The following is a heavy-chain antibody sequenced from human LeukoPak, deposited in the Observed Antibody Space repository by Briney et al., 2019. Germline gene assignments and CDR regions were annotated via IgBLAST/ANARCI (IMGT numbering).Heavy chain of an antibody. Sequence: SETLSLTCAVYGGSFSGYYWSRIRQPPGKGLEWIGYIYYSGSTNYNPSLKSRVTISVDTSKNQFSLKLSSVTAADTAVYYCARDRVTMVRGAMNWFDPWGQGTLVTVSS. CDR1: GGSFSGYY. D-gene: IGHD3-10*01. J-gene: IGHJ5*02. V-gene: IGHV4-59*01. CDR2: IYYSGST. CDR3: ARDRVTMVRGAMNWFDP.